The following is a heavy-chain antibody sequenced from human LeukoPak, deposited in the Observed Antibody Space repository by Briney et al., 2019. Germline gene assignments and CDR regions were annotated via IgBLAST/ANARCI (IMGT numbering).Heavy chain of an antibody. V-gene: IGHV3-7*01. Sequence: GGFLRLSCAASGFTFNSNWMSWVRQAPGKGLEWVANIKQDGSEKYYVDSVEGRFTISRDNAKNSLSLQMNSLRAEDTAVYYCARDKYYDRYFDSWGLGTLVTVSS. CDR1: GFTFNSNW. CDR2: IKQDGSEK. D-gene: IGHD3-22*01. J-gene: IGHJ4*02. CDR3: ARDKYYDRYFDS.